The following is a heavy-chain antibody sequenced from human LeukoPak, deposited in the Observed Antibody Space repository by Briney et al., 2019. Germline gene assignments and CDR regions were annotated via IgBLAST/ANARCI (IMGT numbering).Heavy chain of an antibody. CDR3: ARDHGGSLSYGVDV. CDR1: GFTFNNAW. CDR2: ISYDGSNK. D-gene: IGHD1-26*01. V-gene: IGHV3-30-3*01. Sequence: GGSLRLSCAASGFTFNNAWMNWVRQAPGMGLEWVAVISYDGSNKYYADSVKGRFTISRDNSKNTFYLQMNSLRAEDTAVYYCARDHGGSLSYGVDVWGQGTTVTVSS. J-gene: IGHJ6*02.